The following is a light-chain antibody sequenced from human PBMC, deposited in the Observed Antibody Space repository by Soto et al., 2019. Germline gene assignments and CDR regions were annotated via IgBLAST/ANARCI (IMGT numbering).Light chain of an antibody. CDR1: QSISGY. CDR3: QQRSNPTWT. CDR2: DTS. V-gene: IGKV3-11*01. J-gene: IGKJ1*01. Sequence: EIFLTQSPATLSLSPGERATLSCRASQSISGYLAWYQQKPGQAPRLLIFDTSNRAPGIPARFTGSGSGADFTLTITTLEPEDFAFYYCQQRSNPTWTFGQGTKV.